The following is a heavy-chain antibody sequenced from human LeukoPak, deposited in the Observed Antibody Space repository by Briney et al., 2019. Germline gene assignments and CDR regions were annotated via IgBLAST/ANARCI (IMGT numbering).Heavy chain of an antibody. CDR1: GFTFDDYA. D-gene: IGHD3-3*01. Sequence: PGGSLRLSCAASGFTFDDYAMHWVRQAPGKGLEWVSGISWNSGSIGYADSVKGRFTISRDNAKNSLYLQMNSLRAEDMALYYCAKGEGLETEAFDIWGQGTMVTVSS. CDR2: ISWNSGSI. CDR3: AKGEGLETEAFDI. V-gene: IGHV3-9*03. J-gene: IGHJ3*02.